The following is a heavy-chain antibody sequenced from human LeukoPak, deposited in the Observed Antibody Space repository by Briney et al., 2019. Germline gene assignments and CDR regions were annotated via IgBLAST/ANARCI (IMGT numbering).Heavy chain of an antibody. CDR2: ISRSGSST. CDR1: GFTFSTYA. J-gene: IGHJ5*02. V-gene: IGHV3-23*01. D-gene: IGHD6-6*01. Sequence: GGSLRLSCAASGFTFSTYAMTWVRQAPGKGLECVSVISRSGSSTHYADSVKGRFTISRDNSKNTLYLQMNSLRTEDTAVYYCAKDRADVAARPRFDPWGQGTLVTVSS. CDR3: AKDRADVAARPRFDP.